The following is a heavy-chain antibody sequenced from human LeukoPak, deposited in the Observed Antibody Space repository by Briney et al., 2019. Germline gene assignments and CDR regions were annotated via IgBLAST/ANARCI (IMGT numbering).Heavy chain of an antibody. J-gene: IGHJ4*02. CDR3: ARGHSGYLDS. D-gene: IGHD3-22*01. Sequence: SQTLSLTCAISGDSVSSNSAAWNWIRQSPSRGLEWLGRTYYRSKWYDAYAESVKSRVTIKPDTFRNQFSLQLDSVTPEDTAVYYCARGHSGYLDSWGQGTLVTVSS. V-gene: IGHV6-1*01. CDR1: GDSVSSNSAA. CDR2: TYYRSKWYD.